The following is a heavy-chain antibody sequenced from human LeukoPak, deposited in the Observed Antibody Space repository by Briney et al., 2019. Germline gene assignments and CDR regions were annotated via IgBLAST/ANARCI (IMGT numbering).Heavy chain of an antibody. V-gene: IGHV1-69*13. J-gene: IGHJ5*02. CDR1: GGTFSSYA. CDR2: IIPIFGTA. Sequence: GASVKVSCKASGGTFSSYAISWVRQAPGQGLEWMGGIIPIFGTANYAQKFQGKVTITADESTSTAYMELSSLSSEDTAVYYCARGWDSSSWYNNWFDPWGQGTLVTVSS. CDR3: ARGWDSSSWYNNWFDP. D-gene: IGHD6-13*01.